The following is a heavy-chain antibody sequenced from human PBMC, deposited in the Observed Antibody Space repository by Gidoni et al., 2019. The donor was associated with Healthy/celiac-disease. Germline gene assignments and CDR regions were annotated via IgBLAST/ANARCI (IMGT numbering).Heavy chain of an antibody. CDR1: GFTFSSYA. CDR3: ARDPGNTMVRGVIMGTPIDY. CDR2: ISYDGSNK. J-gene: IGHJ4*02. Sequence: QVQLVESGGGVVQPGRSLRLSCAASGFTFSSYAMHWVRQAPGKGLEWVAVISYDGSNKYYADSVKGRFTISRDNSKNTLYLQMNSLRAEDTAVYYCARDPGNTMVRGVIMGTPIDYWGQGTLVTVSS. V-gene: IGHV3-30-3*01. D-gene: IGHD3-10*01.